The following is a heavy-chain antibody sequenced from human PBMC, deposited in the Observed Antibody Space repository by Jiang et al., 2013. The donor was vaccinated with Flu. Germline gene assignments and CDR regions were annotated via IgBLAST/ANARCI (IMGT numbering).Heavy chain of an antibody. CDR3: ARDAHYYDSSGYYGYAFDI. CDR2: IIPISGTT. D-gene: IGHD3-22*01. Sequence: SSVKVSCKASGVTFRTNAISWVRQAPGQGLEWMGGIIPISGTTNYAQKFQGRVTITADKSTSTAYMELSSLRSEDTAVYYCARDAHYYDSSGYYGYAFDIWGQGTMVTVSS. J-gene: IGHJ3*02. V-gene: IGHV1-69*06. CDR1: GVTFRTNA.